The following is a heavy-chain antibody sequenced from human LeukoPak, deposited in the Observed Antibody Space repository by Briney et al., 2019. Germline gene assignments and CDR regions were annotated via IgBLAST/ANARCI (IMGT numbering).Heavy chain of an antibody. V-gene: IGHV4-39*01. CDR3: ASYSSGALPFDY. CDR2: IYYSGST. CDR1: GGSISSSSSYY. Sequence: PSETLSLTCTVSGGSISSSSSYYWGWIRQPPGKGLEWIGSIYYSGSTYYNPSLKSRVTISVDTSKNQFSLKLSSVTAADTAVYYCASYSSGALPFDYWGQGTLVTVSS. D-gene: IGHD6-19*01. J-gene: IGHJ4*02.